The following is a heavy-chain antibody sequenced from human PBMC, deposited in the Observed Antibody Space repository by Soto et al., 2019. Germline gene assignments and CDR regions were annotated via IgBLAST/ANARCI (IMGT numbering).Heavy chain of an antibody. Sequence: GGSLRLSXAASGFTFSSYAMSWVRQAPGKGLEWVSAISAGAVATNYADSVKGRFTISRDNSKNTLYLQMNSLRAEDTAVYYCAKGRESSGSYRTFDYWGQGALVTVSS. J-gene: IGHJ4*02. D-gene: IGHD3-22*01. CDR2: ISAGAVAT. CDR1: GFTFSSYA. CDR3: AKGRESSGSYRTFDY. V-gene: IGHV3-23*01.